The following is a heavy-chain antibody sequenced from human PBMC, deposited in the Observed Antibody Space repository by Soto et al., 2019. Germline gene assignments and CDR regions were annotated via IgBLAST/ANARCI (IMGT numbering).Heavy chain of an antibody. V-gene: IGHV4-39*01. CDR2: IYFSGST. D-gene: IGHD3-10*01. Sequence: SETMSLTCTVYGGSLAGSNYLWGWIRQSPGTGLEWLGPIYFSGSTYYNPSLKCRIPRSLDTSQTQFSLNLGSVTAADTAVYYGTRRRFGVRRVINMDVWGTGTTGTGSS. CDR1: GGSLAGSNYL. CDR3: TRRRFGVRRVINMDV. J-gene: IGHJ6*04.